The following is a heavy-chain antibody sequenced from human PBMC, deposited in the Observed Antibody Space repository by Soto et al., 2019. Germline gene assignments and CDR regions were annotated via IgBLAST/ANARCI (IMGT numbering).Heavy chain of an antibody. CDR2: IKEDGSEK. J-gene: IGHJ4*02. Sequence: LRLSCTASKFTFSSYWMNWVRQAPGKGLEWVANIKEDGSEKYYVDSVKGRFTISRDNAKNSVFLQMNSLRADDTAVYYCAASSGWLFDYWGQGTLVTVSS. CDR3: AASSGWLFDY. V-gene: IGHV3-7*03. D-gene: IGHD6-19*01. CDR1: KFTFSSYW.